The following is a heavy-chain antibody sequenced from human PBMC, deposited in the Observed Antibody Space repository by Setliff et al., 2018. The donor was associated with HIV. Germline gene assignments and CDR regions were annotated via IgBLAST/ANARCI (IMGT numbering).Heavy chain of an antibody. Sequence: PGGSLRLSCAASGFTFSTYAMHWVRQAPGKGLEYVSAISYDGISTYYADSVKGRFTISRDNSKNTLFLQMGSLKTEDMAVYYCHGVPHARDDDGAVDNALDSWGQGTMVTV. J-gene: IGHJ3*02. D-gene: IGHD5-12*01. CDR2: ISYDGIST. CDR3: HGVPHARDDDGAVDNALDS. V-gene: IGHV3-64*02. CDR1: GFTFSTYA.